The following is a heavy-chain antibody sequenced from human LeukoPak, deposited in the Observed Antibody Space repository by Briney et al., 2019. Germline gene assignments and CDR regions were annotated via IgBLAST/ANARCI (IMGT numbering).Heavy chain of an antibody. V-gene: IGHV3-30-3*01. J-gene: IGHJ4*02. CDR2: ISYDGSNK. D-gene: IGHD3-22*01. CDR3: AKGMYYYDSSGYPDY. Sequence: GGSLRLSCAASGFTFSSYAMHWVRQAPGKGLEWVAVISYDGSNKYYADSVKGRFTISRDNSKNTLYLQMNSLRAEDTAVYYCAKGMYYYDSSGYPDYWGQGTLVTVSS. CDR1: GFTFSSYA.